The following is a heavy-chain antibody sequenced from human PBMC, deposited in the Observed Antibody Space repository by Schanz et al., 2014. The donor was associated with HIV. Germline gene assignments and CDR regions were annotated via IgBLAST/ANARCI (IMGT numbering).Heavy chain of an antibody. CDR3: ARSLGGVEDS. CDR2: MPSMSGTP. CDR1: GGTLSSYA. V-gene: IGHV1-69*01. Sequence: QVQLVQSGAEVQKPGSSVKVSCKASGGTLSSYAISWVRQAPGQGLEWMGGMPSMSGTPTYAQKFQGRVTISADESSNTAYLDLPSLTSEDTAVYFCARSLGGVEDSWGQGTLVYVSS. D-gene: IGHD3-16*01. J-gene: IGHJ4*02.